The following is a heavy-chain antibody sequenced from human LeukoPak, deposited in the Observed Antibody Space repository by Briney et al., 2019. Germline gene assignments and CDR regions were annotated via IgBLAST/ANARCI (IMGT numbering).Heavy chain of an antibody. Sequence: ASVKVSCKVSGYTLTELSMHWVRQAPGQGLEWMGWINPNSGGTNYAQKFQGRVTMTRDTSISTAYMELSRLRSDDTAVYYCARPTPIRRAFDIWGQGTMVTVSS. V-gene: IGHV1-2*02. D-gene: IGHD3-9*01. CDR3: ARPTPIRRAFDI. CDR2: INPNSGGT. CDR1: GYTLTELS. J-gene: IGHJ3*02.